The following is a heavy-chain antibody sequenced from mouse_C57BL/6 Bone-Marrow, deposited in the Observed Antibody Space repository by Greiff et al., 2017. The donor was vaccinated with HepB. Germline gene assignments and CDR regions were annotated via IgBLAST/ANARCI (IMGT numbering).Heavy chain of an antibody. CDR2: INPYNGGT. Sequence: VQLKESGPVLVKPGASVKMSCKASGYTFTDYYMNWVKQSHGKSLEWIGVINPYNGGTSYNQKFKGKATLTVDKSSSTAYMELNSLTSEDSAVYYCAIYYDYEGFAYWGQGTLVTVSA. J-gene: IGHJ3*01. V-gene: IGHV1-19*01. CDR3: AIYYDYEGFAY. CDR1: GYTFTDYY. D-gene: IGHD2-4*01.